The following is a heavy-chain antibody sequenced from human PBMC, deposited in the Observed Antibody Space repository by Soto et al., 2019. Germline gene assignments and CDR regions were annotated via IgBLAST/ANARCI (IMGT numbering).Heavy chain of an antibody. CDR3: ATSLAVAKYYFDY. CDR1: GYTFTSYY. Sequence: QVQLVQSGAEVKKPGASVKVSCKASGYTFTSYYMHWVRQAPGQGLEWMGIINPSGGSTSYAQKFQCRVTMTMDTSTSTVYMELSSLRSEDTAVYYCATSLAVAKYYFDYWCQGTLVTVSS. CDR2: INPSGGST. V-gene: IGHV1-46*03. D-gene: IGHD6-19*01. J-gene: IGHJ4*02.